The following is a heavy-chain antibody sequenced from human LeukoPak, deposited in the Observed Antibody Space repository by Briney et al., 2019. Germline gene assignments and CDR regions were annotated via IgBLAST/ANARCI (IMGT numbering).Heavy chain of an antibody. D-gene: IGHD3-16*02. CDR1: GYTLTELS. CDR2: FDPEDGET. J-gene: IGHJ3*02. V-gene: IGHV1-24*01. CDR3: AADSDSRVRLGELSSDLEAFDI. Sequence: ASVKVPCKVSGYTLTELSMHWVRQAPGKGLEWMGGFDPEDGETIYAQKFQGRVTMTEDTSTDTAYMELSSLRSEDTAVYYCAADSDSRVRLGELSSDLEAFDIWGQGTLVTVSS.